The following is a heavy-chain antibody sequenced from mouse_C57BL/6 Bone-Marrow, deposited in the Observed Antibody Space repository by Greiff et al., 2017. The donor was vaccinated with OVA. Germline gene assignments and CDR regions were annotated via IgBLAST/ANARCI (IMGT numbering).Heavy chain of an antibody. J-gene: IGHJ4*01. CDR2: INPYNGGT. V-gene: IGHV1-19*01. CDR1: GYTFTDYY. Sequence: EVQLQQSGPVLVKPGASVKMSCKASGYTFTDYYMNWVKQSHGKSLEWIGVINPYNGGTSYNQKFKGKATLTVDKSSSTAYMELNSLTSEDSAVYYCARQLRLREYYYAMDYWGQGTSVTVSS. D-gene: IGHD3-2*02. CDR3: ARQLRLREYYYAMDY.